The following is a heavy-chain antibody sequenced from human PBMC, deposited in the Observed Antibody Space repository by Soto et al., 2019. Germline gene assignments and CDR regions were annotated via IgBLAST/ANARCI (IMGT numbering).Heavy chain of an antibody. CDR1: NSSLGALH. J-gene: IGHJ3*01. D-gene: IGHD3-10*02. CDR3: ARSPLSYDYVRQTWREVGDSFDV. CDR2: LIHGGST. V-gene: IGHV4-34*12. Sequence: SETMPLTGAIDNSSLGALHRTGRGEPHSKTLEWIGELIHGGSTNYNPSLKSRVTFSLDTSKSQFSLHVMSVTAADTAVYYCARSPLSYDYVRQTWREVGDSFDVWGRGTSVT.